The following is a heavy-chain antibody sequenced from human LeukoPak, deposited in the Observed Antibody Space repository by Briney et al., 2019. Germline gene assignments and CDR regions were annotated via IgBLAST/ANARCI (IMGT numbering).Heavy chain of an antibody. D-gene: IGHD1-26*01. Sequence: SVKVTCKASGGTFSSYAISWVRQAPGQGLEWMGRIIPIFGIANYAQKFQGRVTITADKSTSTAYMELSSLRSEDTAVYYCARDAGVGAAPEDAFDIWGQGTMVTVSS. CDR1: GGTFSSYA. V-gene: IGHV1-69*04. CDR3: ARDAGVGAAPEDAFDI. J-gene: IGHJ3*02. CDR2: IIPIFGIA.